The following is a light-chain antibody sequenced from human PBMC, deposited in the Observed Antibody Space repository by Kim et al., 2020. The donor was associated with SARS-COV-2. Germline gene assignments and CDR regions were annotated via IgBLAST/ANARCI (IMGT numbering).Light chain of an antibody. V-gene: IGLV3-21*04. J-gene: IGLJ2*01. CDR3: QVWDSSSDHPV. Sequence: SYELTQPPSVSVAPGKTARITCGGNNIGSKSVHWSQQKPGQAPVLVIYYDSDRPSGIPERFSGSNSGNTATLTISRVEAGDEADYYCQVWDSSSDHPVFG. CDR1: NIGSKS. CDR2: YDS.